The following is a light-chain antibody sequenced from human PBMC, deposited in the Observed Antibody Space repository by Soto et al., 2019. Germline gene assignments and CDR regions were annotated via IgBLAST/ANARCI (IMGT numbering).Light chain of an antibody. CDR1: QTISSW. CDR2: KAS. J-gene: IGKJ1*01. CDR3: HQYENYWT. Sequence: DIQMSQSPSTLSVSVGDRVTITCRASQTISSWLAWYQQKPGKAPKLLIYKASTLKSGVPSRFSGSGSGTEFTLTISNLQPDDFATYYCHQYENYWTFGQGTKVDI. V-gene: IGKV1-5*03.